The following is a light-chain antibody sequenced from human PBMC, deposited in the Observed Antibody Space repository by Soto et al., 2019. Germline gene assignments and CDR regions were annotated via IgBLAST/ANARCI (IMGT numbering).Light chain of an antibody. CDR1: SSDVGAYKY. J-gene: IGLJ3*02. V-gene: IGLV2-8*01. Sequence: QSALTQPPSASGSPGQSVTISCTGTSSDVGAYKYVSWYQQYTGKAPKLMIYEVTKRPSGVPDRFSGSKSGNTAYLTVSGLQAEDEADYYCTSYVGNDIWVFGGGTQLTVL. CDR3: TSYVGNDIWV. CDR2: EVT.